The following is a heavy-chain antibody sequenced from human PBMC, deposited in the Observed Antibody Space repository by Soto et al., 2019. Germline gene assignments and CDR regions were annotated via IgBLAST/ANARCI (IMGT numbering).Heavy chain of an antibody. V-gene: IGHV3-7*01. CDR2: IKQDGSEK. J-gene: IGHJ4*02. D-gene: IGHD6-6*01. Sequence: GGSLRLSCAASGFTFSSYWMSWVRQAPGKGLEWVANIKQDGSEKYYVDSVKGRFTISRDNAKNSLYLQMNSLRAEDTAVYYCARAWYSSSSVGFDWGQGTLVTVSS. CDR3: ARAWYSSSSVGFD. CDR1: GFTFSSYW.